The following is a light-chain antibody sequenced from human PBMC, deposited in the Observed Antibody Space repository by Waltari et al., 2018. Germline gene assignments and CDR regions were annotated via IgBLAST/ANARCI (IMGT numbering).Light chain of an antibody. CDR3: QVWDSSTWV. J-gene: IGLJ3*02. Sequence: SYELTQPLSVSVALGQTARITCGGNNIGSKNVHWYQQKPGQAPGVGIYRDSNRPSGIPERFSGSNSGNTATLTISRAQAGDEADYYCQVWDSSTWVFGGGTKLTVL. V-gene: IGLV3-9*01. CDR1: NIGSKN. CDR2: RDS.